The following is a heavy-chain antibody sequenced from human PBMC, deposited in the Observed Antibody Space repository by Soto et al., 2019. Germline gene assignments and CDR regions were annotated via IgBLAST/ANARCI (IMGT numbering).Heavy chain of an antibody. Sequence: SETLSLTCTVSGGSISSGGDCWSWIRQHPGKVLEWIVYIYYSGSTYYNPSLKSRVTISLDTSNNQFSLKLSSVTAADTAVYYCESRPPMGLHPSLDYWCQGTLVTVSS. D-gene: IGHD5-18*01. CDR2: IYYSGST. V-gene: IGHV4-31*03. CDR1: GGSISSGGDC. J-gene: IGHJ4*02. CDR3: ESRPPMGLHPSLDY.